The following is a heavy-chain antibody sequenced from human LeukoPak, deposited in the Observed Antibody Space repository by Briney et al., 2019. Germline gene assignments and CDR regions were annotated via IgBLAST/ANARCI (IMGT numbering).Heavy chain of an antibody. V-gene: IGHV3-15*01. CDR2: IKSKTDGGTT. CDR3: TTAYYDSSGYYYDAFDI. Sequence: GGSLRLSCAASGFTFSSYSMSWVRQAPGKGLEWVGRIKSKTDGGTTDYAAPVKGRFTISRDDSKNTLYLQMNSLKTEDTAVYYCTTAYYDSSGYYYDAFDIWGQGTMVTVSS. J-gene: IGHJ3*02. CDR1: GFTFSSYS. D-gene: IGHD3-22*01.